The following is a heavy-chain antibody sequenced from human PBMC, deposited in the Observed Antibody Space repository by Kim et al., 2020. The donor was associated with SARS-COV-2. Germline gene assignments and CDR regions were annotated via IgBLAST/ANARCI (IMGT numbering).Heavy chain of an antibody. J-gene: IGHJ2*01. CDR3: ARGRFLEWLLSSSYWYFDL. Sequence: SRVTISVDTSKNQFSLKLSSVTAADMAVYYCARGRFLEWLLSSSYWYFDLWGRGTLVTVSS. V-gene: IGHV4-59*09. D-gene: IGHD3-3*01.